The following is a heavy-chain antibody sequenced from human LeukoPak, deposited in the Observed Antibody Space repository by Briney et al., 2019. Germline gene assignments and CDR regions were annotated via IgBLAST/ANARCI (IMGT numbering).Heavy chain of an antibody. CDR3: AELGITMIGGV. Sequence: GGSLRLSCAASGFTFSSYEMNWVRQAPGKVLEWVSYISSSGSTIYYADSVKGRFTISRDNAKNSLYLQMNSLRAEDTAVYYCAELGITMIGGVWGKGTTVTISS. CDR1: GFTFSSYE. D-gene: IGHD3-10*02. CDR2: ISSSGSTI. V-gene: IGHV3-48*03. J-gene: IGHJ6*04.